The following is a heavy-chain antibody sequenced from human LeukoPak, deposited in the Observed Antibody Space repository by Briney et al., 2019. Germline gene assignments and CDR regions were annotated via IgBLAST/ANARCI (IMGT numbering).Heavy chain of an antibody. CDR1: GYTFTSYA. V-gene: IGHV1-46*01. D-gene: IGHD6-13*01. Sequence: ASVKVSCKASGYTFTSYAMNWVRQAPGQGLDWMGMINPSSGSTRFAQMFQDRVTMTRDTSTSAVYMELSSLTSEDTAMYYCARTYSSSWSYCDSWGQGTPVTVSS. J-gene: IGHJ4*02. CDR3: ARTYSSSWSYCDS. CDR2: INPSSGST.